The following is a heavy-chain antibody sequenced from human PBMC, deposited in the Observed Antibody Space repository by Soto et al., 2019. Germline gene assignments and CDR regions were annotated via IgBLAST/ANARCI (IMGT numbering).Heavy chain of an antibody. Sequence: AASEFSCETFGSTFPGSYMHFVIKQTVQVLEWMGWINPNSGGTNYAQKFQGRVTMTRDTSISTAYMELSRLRSDDTAVYYGAREAPQSGRSGGRCYDYCGQGTRVTVS. V-gene: IGHV1-2*02. J-gene: IGHJ4*02. CDR3: AREAPQSGRSGGRCYDY. CDR1: GSTFPGSY. D-gene: IGHD2-15*01. CDR2: INPNSGGT.